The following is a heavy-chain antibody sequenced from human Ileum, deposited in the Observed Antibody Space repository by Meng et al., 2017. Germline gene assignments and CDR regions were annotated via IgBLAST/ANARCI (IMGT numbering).Heavy chain of an antibody. D-gene: IGHD4-23*01. CDR1: GYIFTRYG. J-gene: IGHJ4*02. CDR2: ISAYSGNT. Sequence: QVQLVQSGAEVKKPRASVKCSCKASGYIFTRYGIGWVRQAPGQGLEWMGWISAYSGNTKYAQKLQGRVTMTTDTSTSTAYMELRNLRSDDTAVYYCARDTVGTTLGDYWGQGTLVTVSS. V-gene: IGHV1-18*01. CDR3: ARDTVGTTLGDY.